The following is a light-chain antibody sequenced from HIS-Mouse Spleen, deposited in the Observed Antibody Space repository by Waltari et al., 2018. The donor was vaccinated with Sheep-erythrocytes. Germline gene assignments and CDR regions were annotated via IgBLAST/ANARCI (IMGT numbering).Light chain of an antibody. CDR2: AAS. CDR1: QGIRND. J-gene: IGKJ2*01. Sequence: AIQMTQSPSSLSASVGDRVTITCRASQGIRNDLGWYQQKPGKAPKLPIYAASSLQSGVPSRFSGSGSGTDFTLTISSPQPEDFATYYCLQDYNYPYTFGQGTKLEIK. V-gene: IGKV1-6*01. CDR3: LQDYNYPYT.